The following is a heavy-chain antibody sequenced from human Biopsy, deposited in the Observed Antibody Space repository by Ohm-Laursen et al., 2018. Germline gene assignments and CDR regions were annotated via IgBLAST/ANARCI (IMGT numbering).Heavy chain of an antibody. Sequence: GTLSLTCTVSGDSINNYYWSWIRQPAGKGLEWIGRIYTSGSPNYNLSLESRVTMSVDTSKNQFSLNLSSMTAADTAVYFCARGSSYGYDFDYWGQGALVTVSS. CDR1: GDSINNYY. V-gene: IGHV4-4*07. CDR2: IYTSGSP. D-gene: IGHD5-18*01. J-gene: IGHJ4*02. CDR3: ARGSSYGYDFDY.